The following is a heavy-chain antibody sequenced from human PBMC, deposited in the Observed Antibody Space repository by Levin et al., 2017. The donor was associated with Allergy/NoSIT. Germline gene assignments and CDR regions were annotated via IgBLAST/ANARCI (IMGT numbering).Heavy chain of an antibody. Sequence: GESLKISCKASGYTFTSYDVNWVRQATGQGLEWMGWMTPNNGNTGHAQKFQGRVTMTRNTSISTAYMELSSLRSEDTAVYYCARGSNMAAAGSWNGMDVWGQGTTVTVSS. V-gene: IGHV1-8*01. D-gene: IGHD6-13*01. CDR2: MTPNNGNT. CDR1: GYTFTSYD. J-gene: IGHJ6*02. CDR3: ARGSNMAAAGSWNGMDV.